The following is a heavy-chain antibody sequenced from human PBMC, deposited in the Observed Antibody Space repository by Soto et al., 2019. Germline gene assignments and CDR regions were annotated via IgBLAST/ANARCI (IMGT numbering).Heavy chain of an antibody. Sequence: PGGSLRLSCAASGFTVSTNYMSWVRQAPGKGLEWVSVIYSGGTTYYADSVKGRFTISRDKSENTLYLQMNSLRAEDTAVYYCARMVDTAMVTGSGYFDYWGQGTLVTVSS. CDR1: GFTVSTNY. V-gene: IGHV3-66*01. CDR2: IYSGGTT. CDR3: ARMVDTAMVTGSGYFDY. J-gene: IGHJ4*02. D-gene: IGHD5-18*01.